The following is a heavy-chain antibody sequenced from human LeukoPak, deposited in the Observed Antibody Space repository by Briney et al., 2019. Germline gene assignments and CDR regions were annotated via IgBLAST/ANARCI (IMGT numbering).Heavy chain of an antibody. CDR2: ISSSGSTI. Sequence: GGSLRLSCAASGFTFSSYEMNWVRQAPGKGLEWVSYISSSGSTIYYADSVKGRFTISRDNAKNSLYLQMNSLRAEDTAVYYCARARNSGAWYYYDSSGYYSGDYWGQGTLVTVSS. V-gene: IGHV3-48*03. D-gene: IGHD3-22*01. CDR3: ARARNSGAWYYYDSSGYYSGDY. J-gene: IGHJ4*02. CDR1: GFTFSSYE.